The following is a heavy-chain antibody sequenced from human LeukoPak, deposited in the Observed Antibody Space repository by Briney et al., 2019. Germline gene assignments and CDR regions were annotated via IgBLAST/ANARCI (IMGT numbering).Heavy chain of an antibody. Sequence: GASVKVSCKASGYTFTSYYTHWVRQAPGQGLEWMGIINPSGGSTSYAQKFQGRVTMTRDTSTSTVYMELSSLRSEDTAVYYCARGYDSSGYYYRAPFDIWGQGTMVTVSS. V-gene: IGHV1-46*01. CDR1: GYTFTSYY. CDR2: INPSGGST. D-gene: IGHD3-22*01. CDR3: ARGYDSSGYYYRAPFDI. J-gene: IGHJ3*02.